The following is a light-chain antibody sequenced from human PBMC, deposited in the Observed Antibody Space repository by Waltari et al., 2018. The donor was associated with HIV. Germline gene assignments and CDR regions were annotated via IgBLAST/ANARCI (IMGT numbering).Light chain of an antibody. CDR2: YVN. Sequence: QSALTQPASVSGSPGQSITISCTGTSSAIGEYNYVSRFQHHPTQAPDLTIFYVNYRPSGVYNRCSGSQPGNTASLTSSGLQAEDEADYYCSSYTTMYTWVFGGGTKLTVL. CDR3: SSYTTMYTWV. V-gene: IGLV2-14*01. J-gene: IGLJ3*02. CDR1: SSAIGEYNY.